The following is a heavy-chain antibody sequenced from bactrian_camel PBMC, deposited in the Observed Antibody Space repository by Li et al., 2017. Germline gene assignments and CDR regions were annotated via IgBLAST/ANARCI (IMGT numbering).Heavy chain of an antibody. CDR3: MTGPPPTVAAGHYNY. Sequence: HVQLVESGGGLVQPGGSLRLSCAASGFTFRLGYIHWVRQAPGKGLEWVSGIYCGGGTGYYADSVKGRFTISRNNAKNTVYLQVNDLRPKDTAVYYCMTGPPPTVAAGHYNYWGQGTQVTVS. CDR1: GFTFRLGY. V-gene: IGHV3S6*01. CDR2: IYCGGGTG. D-gene: IGHD6*01. J-gene: IGHJ4*01.